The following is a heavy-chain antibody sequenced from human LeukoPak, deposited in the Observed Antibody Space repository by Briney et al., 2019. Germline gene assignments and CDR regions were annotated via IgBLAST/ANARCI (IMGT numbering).Heavy chain of an antibody. D-gene: IGHD5-24*01. CDR3: AKGGVEMATVYYYMGV. CDR1: GFTFSSYA. CDR2: ISGSGGST. Sequence: PGGSLRLSCAASGFTFSSYAVSWVRQAPGQGLEWVSAISGSGGSTYYADSVKGRFTISRDNSKNTLYLQMNSLRAEDTAVYYCAKGGVEMATVYYYMGVWGKGTTVTVSS. J-gene: IGHJ6*03. V-gene: IGHV3-23*01.